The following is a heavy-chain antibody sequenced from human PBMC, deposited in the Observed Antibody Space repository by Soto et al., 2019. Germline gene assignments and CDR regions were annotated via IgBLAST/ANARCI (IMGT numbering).Heavy chain of an antibody. V-gene: IGHV4-39*07. CDR1: GDSITASYSN. CDR3: ATTAAAGTPPPIKPGMDV. J-gene: IGHJ6*02. D-gene: IGHD6-13*01. CDR2: FYYSGTT. Sequence: SETLSLTCTVSGDSITASYSNWAWIRQPPGKGLEWIGTFYYSGTTSQNPPLRSRITISGDTSRNQFSLKLSSVTAADTAVYYCATTAAAGTPPPIKPGMDVWGQGTTVTVSS.